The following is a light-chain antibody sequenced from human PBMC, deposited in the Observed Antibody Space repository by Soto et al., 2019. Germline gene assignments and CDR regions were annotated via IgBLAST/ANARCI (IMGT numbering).Light chain of an antibody. CDR3: QRRATPVT. CDR2: DAS. V-gene: IGKV3-11*01. CDR1: QSVSKY. J-gene: IGKJ5*01. Sequence: EIVLTQSPATLSLSPGERATLPCTASQSVSKYLTWFHQKPGQHPRLLIYDASIWATGIPARFSGSGSETDFTLTISSLEPGDAAIYYCQRRATPVTCGQGTRLEIK.